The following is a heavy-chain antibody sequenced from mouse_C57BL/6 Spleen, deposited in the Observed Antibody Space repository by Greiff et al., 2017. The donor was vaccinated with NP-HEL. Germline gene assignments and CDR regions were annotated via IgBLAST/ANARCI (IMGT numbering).Heavy chain of an antibody. CDR2: IYPGDGDT. Sequence: VQLQQSGPELVKPGASVKISCKASGYAFSSSWMNWVKQRPGKGLEWIGRIYPGDGDTNYNGKFKGKATLTADKSSSTAYMQLSSLTSEDSAVYFCARSGTGSSFAYWGQGTLVTVSA. J-gene: IGHJ3*01. V-gene: IGHV1-82*01. D-gene: IGHD4-1*01. CDR1: GYAFSSSW. CDR3: ARSGTGSSFAY.